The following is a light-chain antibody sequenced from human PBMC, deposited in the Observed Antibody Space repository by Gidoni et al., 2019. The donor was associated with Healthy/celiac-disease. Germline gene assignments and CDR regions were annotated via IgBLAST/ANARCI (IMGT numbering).Light chain of an antibody. CDR3: QQYNNWPPCT. J-gene: IGKJ2*02. Sequence: EIVMTQSPATLSVSQGERATLSGRASQSVSSNLAWYQQKPGQAPRLLIYGASTRATGSPARFSGSGSGREFTLTISSLQSEDFAVYYCQQYNNWPPCTFGQGTKLEIK. CDR2: GAS. V-gene: IGKV3-15*01. CDR1: QSVSSN.